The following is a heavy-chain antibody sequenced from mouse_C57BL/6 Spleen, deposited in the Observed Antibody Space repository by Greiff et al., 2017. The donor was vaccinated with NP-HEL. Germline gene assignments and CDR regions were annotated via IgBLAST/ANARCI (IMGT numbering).Heavy chain of an antibody. CDR1: GYTFTSYW. CDR2: IHPTSGST. D-gene: IGHD1-1*01. V-gene: IGHV1-64*01. Sequence: QVQLKQPGAELVKPGASVKLSCKASGYTFTSYWMHWVKQRPGQGLEWIGMIHPTSGSTNYNEKFKSKATLTVDKSSSTAYMQLSSLTSEDSAVYYCALYYGSNLDYWGQGTTLTVSS. CDR3: ALYYGSNLDY. J-gene: IGHJ2*01.